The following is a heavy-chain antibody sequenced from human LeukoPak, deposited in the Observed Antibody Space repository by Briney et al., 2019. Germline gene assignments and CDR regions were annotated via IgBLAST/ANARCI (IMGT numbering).Heavy chain of an antibody. V-gene: IGHV4-61*02. Sequence: PSEPLCLTCTVSGGSISSGSYYWSWMRQPAGMGLEWIGRIYTSASTNYNASLKSRVTISVDTSKNQFSLQLSSVTAADTAVYYCARYSGYANKYYFDYWGQGTLVTVSS. CDR1: GGSISSGSYY. CDR3: ARYSGYANKYYFDY. D-gene: IGHD5-12*01. CDR2: IYTSAST. J-gene: IGHJ4*02.